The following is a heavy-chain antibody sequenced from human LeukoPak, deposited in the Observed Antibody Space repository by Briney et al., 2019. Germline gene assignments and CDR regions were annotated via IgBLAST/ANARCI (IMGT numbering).Heavy chain of an antibody. D-gene: IGHD2-8*01. Sequence: GGSLRLSCAASGFTFSTYGMHWVRQAPGKGLEWVAFIRYDGRNKYYADSVKGRFTISRDNSKNTLCLQMNSLRAEDTAVYYCAKDPDCTSGICYTFFDYWGQGTLVTVSS. V-gene: IGHV3-30*02. CDR3: AKDPDCTSGICYTFFDY. CDR1: GFTFSTYG. CDR2: IRYDGRNK. J-gene: IGHJ4*02.